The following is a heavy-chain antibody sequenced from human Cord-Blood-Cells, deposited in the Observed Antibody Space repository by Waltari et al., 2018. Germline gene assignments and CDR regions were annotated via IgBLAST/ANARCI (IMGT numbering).Heavy chain of an antibody. CDR2: INQSGST. CDR1: GGSFSGYY. CDR3: ARGGLSSSWYFDY. D-gene: IGHD6-13*01. Sequence: QVQLQQWGAGLLKPSETLSLTCAVYGGSFSGYYWSWIRQPQGKGREGIGEINQSGSTNHNPSLKSRVTISVDTSKSQFSLKLSSVTAADTAVYYCARGGLSSSWYFDYWGQGTLVTVSS. J-gene: IGHJ4*02. V-gene: IGHV4-34*01.